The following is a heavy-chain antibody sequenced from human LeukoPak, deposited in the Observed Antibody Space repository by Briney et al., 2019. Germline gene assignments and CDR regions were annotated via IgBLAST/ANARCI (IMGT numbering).Heavy chain of an antibody. CDR3: ARHLSGVTGYTYGRGIDY. V-gene: IGHV3-74*01. CDR1: GFTFSNYW. Sequence: GGSLRLSCAASGFTFSNYWMHWVRQAPGKGLASVSFINHDGSMTDYADSVKGRFTISRDNAKNTLSLQMNSLRAEDTAVYYCARHLSGVTGYTYGRGIDYWGQGTLVSVSS. CDR2: INHDGSMT. D-gene: IGHD5-18*01. J-gene: IGHJ4*02.